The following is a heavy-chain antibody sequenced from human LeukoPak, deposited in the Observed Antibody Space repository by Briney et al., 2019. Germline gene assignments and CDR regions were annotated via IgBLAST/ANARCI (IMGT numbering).Heavy chain of an antibody. V-gene: IGHV4-4*07. J-gene: IGHJ4*02. Sequence: SETLSLTCTVSGGSFNSYFWTWIRQPAGKGLEWIGRIYTGGSTNYNPSLKSRVTMSVDTSKNQFSLKLNSVTAADTAVYYCARQEGGIVGPYWGQGTLVTVSS. CDR3: ARQEGGIVGPY. CDR2: IYTGGST. D-gene: IGHD1-26*01. CDR1: GGSFNSYF.